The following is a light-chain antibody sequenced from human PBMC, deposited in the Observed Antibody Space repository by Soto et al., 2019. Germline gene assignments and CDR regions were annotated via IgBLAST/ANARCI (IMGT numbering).Light chain of an antibody. CDR3: HQYNSYAPWT. CDR2: AAS. J-gene: IGKJ1*01. Sequence: DIQMTQSPSSLSASVGDRVAMTCRAIQSISSWLAWYQQKPGKAPKLLIYAASTLQSGVPSRFSGSGSGTEFTLTISSLQPDDCATYYCHQYNSYAPWTFGQGTKVDTK. V-gene: IGKV1-5*01. CDR1: QSISSW.